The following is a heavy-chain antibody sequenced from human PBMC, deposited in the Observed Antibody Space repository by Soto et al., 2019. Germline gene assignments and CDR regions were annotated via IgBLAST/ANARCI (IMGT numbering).Heavy chain of an antibody. CDR1: GASIRVFY. CDR2: SYSTATT. D-gene: IGHD1-7*01. V-gene: IGHV4-4*07. CDR3: VRDGTKTLRAWFDT. J-gene: IGHJ5*02. Sequence: PSGTLSLTCTVSGASIRVFYWRWIRKSAGKGLEWNGRSYSTATTDDNPSLKSRVMMSVDTSKKQFSLKLRSVTAGDTGVYYCVRDGTKTLRAWFDTWGEGISVTV.